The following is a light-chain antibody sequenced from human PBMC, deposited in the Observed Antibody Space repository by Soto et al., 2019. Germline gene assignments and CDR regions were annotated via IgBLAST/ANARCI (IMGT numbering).Light chain of an antibody. V-gene: IGLV6-57*03. Sequence: NFMLTQPHSVSESPGKTVTISCTRSSGSIASNYVQWYQQLPGSAPTTVLYEANQRPSGVPDRFSGSIDSSSNSASLTISGMKTEDEADYYWQSYDSIKPRVFGGGTQLT. CDR3: QSYDSIKPRV. CDR2: EAN. J-gene: IGLJ3*02. CDR1: SGSIASNY.